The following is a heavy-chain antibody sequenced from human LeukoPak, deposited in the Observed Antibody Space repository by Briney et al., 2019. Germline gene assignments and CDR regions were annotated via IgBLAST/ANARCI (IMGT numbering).Heavy chain of an antibody. Sequence: SXRXSCAXXGFNXSXXAMHWVRQAPGXGLXXVGRIKSKTDGGTTDYAAPVKGRFTISRDDSKNTLYLQMNSLKTEDTAVYYCTTALLPKPFRGYWGQGTLVTVSS. D-gene: IGHD2-15*01. CDR2: IKSKTDGGTT. CDR3: TTALLPKPFRGY. V-gene: IGHV3-15*01. J-gene: IGHJ4*02. CDR1: GFNXSXXA.